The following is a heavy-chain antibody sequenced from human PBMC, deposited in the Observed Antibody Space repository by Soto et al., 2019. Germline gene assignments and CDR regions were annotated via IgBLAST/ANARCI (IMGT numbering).Heavy chain of an antibody. CDR2: INPSGGST. V-gene: IGHV1-46*01. CDR1: GYTFTSYY. D-gene: IGHD2-8*01. Sequence: VKVSSKASGYTFTSYYMHWVRQAPGQGLEWMGIINPSGGSTSYAQKFQGRVTMTRDTSTSTVYMELSSLRSEDTAVYYCARTNRPNYYYYGMDVWGQGTTVTVSS. CDR3: ARTNRPNYYYYGMDV. J-gene: IGHJ6*02.